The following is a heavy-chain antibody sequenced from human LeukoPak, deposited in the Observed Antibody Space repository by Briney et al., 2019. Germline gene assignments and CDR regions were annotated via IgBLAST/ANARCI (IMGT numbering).Heavy chain of an antibody. CDR3: ARYPVTTLDP. D-gene: IGHD4-17*01. CDR1: GGSFSGYY. V-gene: IGHV4-34*01. J-gene: IGHJ5*02. CDR2: INHSGST. Sequence: SETLSLTCAVYGGSFSGYYWSWIRQPPGKGLEWIGEINHSGSTNYNPSLKSRVTISVDTSKNQFSLKLSSVTAADTAVYYCARYPVTTLDPWSQGTLVTVSS.